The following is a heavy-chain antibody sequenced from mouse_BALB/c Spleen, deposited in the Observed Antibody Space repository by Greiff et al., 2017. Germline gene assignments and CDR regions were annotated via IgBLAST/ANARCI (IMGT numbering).Heavy chain of an antibody. D-gene: IGHD1-1*02. CDR1: GFTFSSFG. CDR2: ISSGSSTI. V-gene: IGHV5-17*02. CDR3: ARWGYDYAMDY. Sequence: EVQGVESGGGLVQPGGSRKLSCAASGFTFSSFGMHWVRQAPEKGLEWVAYISSGSSTIYYADTVKGRFTISRDNPKNTLFLQMTSLRSEDTAMYYCARWGYDYAMDYWGQGTLVTVSA. J-gene: IGHJ3*01.